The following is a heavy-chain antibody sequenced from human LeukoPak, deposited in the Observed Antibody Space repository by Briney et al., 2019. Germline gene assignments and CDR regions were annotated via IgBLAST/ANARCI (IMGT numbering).Heavy chain of an antibody. Sequence: SGLTFSCYGTNWVRQAPWKGLGWDFPIISSSSYIYYADSVKGRFTVSRDNVKNTLYLQMNILRAEDTAVYYCARDRDSGDYEIPEEMLIWGQGTLVTVSS. CDR3: ARDRDSGDYEIPEEMLI. D-gene: IGHD4-17*01. J-gene: IGHJ4*02. CDR2: IISSSSYI. CDR1: GLTFSCYG. V-gene: IGHV3-21*01.